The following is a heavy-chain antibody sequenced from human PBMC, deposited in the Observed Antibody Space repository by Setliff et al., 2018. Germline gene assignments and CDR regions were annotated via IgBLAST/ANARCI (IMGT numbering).Heavy chain of an antibody. D-gene: IGHD2-21*01. J-gene: IGHJ6*04. CDR1: GGSISPYY. CDR3: ARVIDAFYNYPDV. Sequence: SETLSLTCSVSGGSISPYYWGWIRQSPKTGLEFIAHVRYTGRADYNPSLRSRASISIDTSKRQFSLKSRSLAAADTAIYYCARVIDAFYNYPDVWGKGTTVTVSS. V-gene: IGHV4-59*01. CDR2: VRYTGRA.